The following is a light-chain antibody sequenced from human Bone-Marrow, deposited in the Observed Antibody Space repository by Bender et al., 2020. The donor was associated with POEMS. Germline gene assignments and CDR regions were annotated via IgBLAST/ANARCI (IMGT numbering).Light chain of an antibody. Sequence: QSALTQPASVSGSPGQSITIFCTGTSSDFADYKYVSWYQQHPGKAPKLMIYDVSNRPSDVSDRFSGSKSGNTASLTISGLQAEDEADYYCSSYAGSDTYVVFGGGTKLTAL. CDR2: DVS. V-gene: IGLV2-14*03. J-gene: IGLJ2*01. CDR3: SSYAGSDTYVV. CDR1: SSDFADYKY.